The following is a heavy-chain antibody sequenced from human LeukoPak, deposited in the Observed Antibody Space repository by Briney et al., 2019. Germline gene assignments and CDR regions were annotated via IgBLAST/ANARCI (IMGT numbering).Heavy chain of an antibody. CDR1: GFTFSDYY. Sequence: GGSLRLSCAASGFTFSDYYMSWIRQAPGKGLEWVSYISSSGRTVYYADSVKGRFTISRDTAKNSLYLQMNSLRAEDTAVYYCAREVGFGGSYFIWGQGTMVTVSS. CDR2: ISSSGRTV. D-gene: IGHD1-26*01. J-gene: IGHJ3*02. V-gene: IGHV3-11*01. CDR3: AREVGFGGSYFI.